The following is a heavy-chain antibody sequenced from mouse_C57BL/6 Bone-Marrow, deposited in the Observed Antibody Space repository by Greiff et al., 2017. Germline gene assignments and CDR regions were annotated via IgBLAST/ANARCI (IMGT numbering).Heavy chain of an antibody. V-gene: IGHV1-4*01. CDR2: INPSSGYP. CDR1: GYTFTSYT. J-gene: IGHJ4*01. Sequence: VQLQQSGAELARPGASVKMSCKASGYTFTSYTMHWVKQRPGQGLEWIGYINPSSGYPKYNQKFKDKATLPADKSSSTAYMQLSSLTAEDSAVYYCARGGGMDYWGQGTSVTVSS. CDR3: ARGGGMDY.